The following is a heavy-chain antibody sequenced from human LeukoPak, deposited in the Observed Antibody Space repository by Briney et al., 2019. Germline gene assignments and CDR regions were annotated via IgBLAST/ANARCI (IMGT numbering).Heavy chain of an antibody. D-gene: IGHD3-22*01. CDR3: ARDYNYYHSSGYWYYFDY. V-gene: IGHV3-66*01. CDR2: VYSDGST. CDR1: VFTVSSNY. J-gene: IGHJ4*02. Sequence: GGSLRLSCAASVFTVSSNYMSWVPQAPGKVLEWDSAVYSDGSTYYADSVKGRFTISRDNSKNTLYLQINSLRAEDTAVYYCARDYNYYHSSGYWYYFDYWGQGTLVTVSS.